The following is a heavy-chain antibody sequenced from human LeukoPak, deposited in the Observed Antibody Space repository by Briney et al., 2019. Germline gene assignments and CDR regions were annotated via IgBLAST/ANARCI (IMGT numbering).Heavy chain of an antibody. D-gene: IGHD5-24*01. CDR3: ARQVGWLQYTVWFDY. Sequence: SETLSLTCTVSGGSISSSSYYWGWIRQPPGKGLEWIGSIYYSGSTYYNPSLKSRVTISVDTSMHQYALKLSSFAPADTAVYYCARQVGWLQYTVWFDYWGQGTLVTVSS. V-gene: IGHV4-39*01. CDR2: IYYSGST. J-gene: IGHJ4*02. CDR1: GGSISSSSYY.